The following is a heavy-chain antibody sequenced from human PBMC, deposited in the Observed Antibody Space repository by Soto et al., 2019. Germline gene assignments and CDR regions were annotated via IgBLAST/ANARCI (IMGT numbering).Heavy chain of an antibody. Sequence: QVLLVESGGGVVQPGRSLRLSCAASGFTFSDYGLHWVRQAPGKGLEWVAVISYDGGDKYFADSVKGRFTISRDTSKNTLYLQMNSLRADDTAVYYCATNQLLYRDYYYYGMDFWGLGTTVTVSS. CDR1: GFTFSDYG. J-gene: IGHJ6*02. D-gene: IGHD2-2*02. V-gene: IGHV3-30*03. CDR2: ISYDGGDK. CDR3: ATNQLLYRDYYYYGMDF.